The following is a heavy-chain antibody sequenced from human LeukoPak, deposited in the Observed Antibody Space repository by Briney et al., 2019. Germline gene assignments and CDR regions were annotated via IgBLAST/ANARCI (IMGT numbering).Heavy chain of an antibody. Sequence: LAGGSLRLSCAASGFTFSSYGMPWVRQAPGKGLEWVAVISYDGSNKYYADSVKGRFIISRDNSKNTLYLQMNSLRAEDTAVYYCAKVRRSGRGYYYGMDVWGQGTTVTVSS. CDR1: GFTFSSYG. D-gene: IGHD3-3*01. V-gene: IGHV3-30*18. CDR3: AKVRRSGRGYYYGMDV. J-gene: IGHJ6*02. CDR2: ISYDGSNK.